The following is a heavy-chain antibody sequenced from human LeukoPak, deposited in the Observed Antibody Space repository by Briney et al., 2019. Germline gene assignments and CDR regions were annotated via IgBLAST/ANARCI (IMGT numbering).Heavy chain of an antibody. Sequence: GGSLRLSCAASGFTFSSNAMTWVRQAPGKGLEWVSTISGNGDSTYYADSVKGRFTISRDNSKNTLFLQMNSLRAEDRAIYYCAKNSPAEQCLVTPIEYWGQGTLVTVSS. CDR1: GFTFSSNA. CDR3: AKNSPAEQCLVTPIEY. V-gene: IGHV3-23*01. CDR2: ISGNGDST. J-gene: IGHJ4*02. D-gene: IGHD6-19*01.